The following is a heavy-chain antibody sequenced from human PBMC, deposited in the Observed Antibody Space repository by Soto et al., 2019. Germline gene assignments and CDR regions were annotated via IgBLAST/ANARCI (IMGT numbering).Heavy chain of an antibody. CDR3: RYYYDSSGPDAFDI. D-gene: IGHD3-22*01. CDR2: ISYDGSNK. J-gene: IGHJ3*02. CDR1: GFTFSSYG. Sequence: PGGSLRLSCAASGFTFSSYGMHWVRQAPGKGLEWVAVISYDGSNKYYADSVKGRFAISRDNSKNTLYLQMNSLRAEDTAVYYCRYYYDSSGPDAFDIWGQGTMVTVSS. V-gene: IGHV3-30*03.